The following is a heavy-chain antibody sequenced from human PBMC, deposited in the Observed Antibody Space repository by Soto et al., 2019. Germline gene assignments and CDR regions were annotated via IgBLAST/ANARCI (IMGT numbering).Heavy chain of an antibody. Sequence: SETLSLTCTVSGGSINTYYWSWIRQPPGKGLEWIGYVDYSGNSDSSPSLKSRVTISIDTSKKQVSLKLNSVTAADTAVYYCARNWCSVSGRYHFEYWGQGIPVTACS. CDR1: GGSINTYY. V-gene: IGHV4-59*01. D-gene: IGHD6-19*01. CDR2: VDYSGNS. CDR3: ARNWCSVSGRYHFEY. J-gene: IGHJ4*02.